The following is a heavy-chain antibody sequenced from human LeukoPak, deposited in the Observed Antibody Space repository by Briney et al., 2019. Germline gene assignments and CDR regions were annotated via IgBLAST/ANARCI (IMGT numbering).Heavy chain of an antibody. V-gene: IGHV1-24*01. D-gene: IGHD3-22*01. CDR1: GYSLTELS. CDR3: TRSAVVLPYYFDY. Sequence: GASVKVSCKVSGYSLTELSMHWVRQAPGKGPEWMGCFDPANGETLYAQEFQGRVTLTEDTSTDTAYMELSSLRSEDTALYYCTRSAVVLPYYFDYWGQGTLVTVSS. J-gene: IGHJ4*02. CDR2: FDPANGET.